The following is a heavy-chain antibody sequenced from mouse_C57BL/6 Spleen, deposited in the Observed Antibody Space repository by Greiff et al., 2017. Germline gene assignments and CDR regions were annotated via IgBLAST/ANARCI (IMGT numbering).Heavy chain of an antibody. Sequence: VQLQQPGAELVRPGSSVKLSCKASGYTFTSYWMAWVKQRPGQGLEWIGNIYPSDSETHYNQKFKDKATLTVDKSSSTDYMQLSSLTSEDSAVYYCGRGQAWFAYWGQETLVTVSA. CDR3: GRGQAWFAY. CDR2: IYPSDSET. D-gene: IGHD6-1*01. CDR1: GYTFTSYW. V-gene: IGHV1-61*01. J-gene: IGHJ3*01.